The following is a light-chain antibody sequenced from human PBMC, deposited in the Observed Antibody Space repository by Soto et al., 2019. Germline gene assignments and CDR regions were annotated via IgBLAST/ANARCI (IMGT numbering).Light chain of an antibody. Sequence: EIVLTQSPGTLSLSPGERATLSCRASQSVTSSYLAWWQQKPGQAPRLLIYGASNRATGIPDRFSGSGSGTDFTLTISRLEPEDFAVYYCQQYGSSGTFGQGTKADIK. V-gene: IGKV3-20*01. CDR1: QSVTSSY. CDR2: GAS. J-gene: IGKJ1*01. CDR3: QQYGSSGT.